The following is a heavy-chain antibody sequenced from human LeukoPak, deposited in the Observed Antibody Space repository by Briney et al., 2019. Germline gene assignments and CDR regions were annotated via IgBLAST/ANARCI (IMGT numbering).Heavy chain of an antibody. Sequence: LSLTCAVSGGSISSGGYSWSWIRQPPGKGLEWVSVIYSGGSTYYADSVKGRFTISRDNSKNTLYLQMNSLRAEDTAVYYCARTPPQEGYCSGGSCYGFDYWGQGTLVTVSS. J-gene: IGHJ4*02. CDR2: IYSGGST. D-gene: IGHD2-15*01. V-gene: IGHV3-53*01. CDR1: GGSISSGGYS. CDR3: ARTPPQEGYCSGGSCYGFDY.